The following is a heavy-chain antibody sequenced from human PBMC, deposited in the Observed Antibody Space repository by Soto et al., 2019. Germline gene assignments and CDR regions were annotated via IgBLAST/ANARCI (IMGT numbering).Heavy chain of an antibody. D-gene: IGHD3-22*01. J-gene: IGHJ4*02. CDR2: ISSSSSYI. CDR3: ARDRGYEATYYYDRSGY. CDR1: GFTFSSYS. Sequence: EVQLVESGGGLVKPGGSLRLSCAASGFTFSSYSMNWVRQAPGKGLEWVSSISSSSSYIYYADSVKGRFTISRDNAKNSLYLQMNSLRAEDTAVYYCARDRGYEATYYYDRSGYWGQGTLDTVSS. V-gene: IGHV3-21*01.